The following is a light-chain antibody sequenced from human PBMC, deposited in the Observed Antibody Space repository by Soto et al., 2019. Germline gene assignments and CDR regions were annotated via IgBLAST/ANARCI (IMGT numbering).Light chain of an antibody. CDR1: QSVGRNF. J-gene: IGKJ4*01. Sequence: ENVLTQSPGTLSLSPGESTTLSCRASQSVGRNFLAWYQQKPGRAPRLLIHGASYRATGIPDRFSGSGSETDFTLTISRLEPEDSVVYYDHQYAASPLSFGGGTKVEIK. CDR2: GAS. V-gene: IGKV3-20*01. CDR3: HQYAASPLS.